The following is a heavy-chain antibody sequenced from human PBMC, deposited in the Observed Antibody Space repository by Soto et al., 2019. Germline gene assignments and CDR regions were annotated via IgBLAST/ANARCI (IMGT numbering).Heavy chain of an antibody. Sequence: SETLSLTCTVSGGSISSYYWSWIRQPAGKGLEWIGRIYTSGSTNYNPSLKSRVTMSVGTSKNQFSLKLSSVTAADTAVYYCAREVLWFGELNGMDVWGQGTTVTVSS. CDR2: IYTSGST. CDR1: GGSISSYY. CDR3: AREVLWFGELNGMDV. J-gene: IGHJ6*02. D-gene: IGHD3-10*01. V-gene: IGHV4-4*07.